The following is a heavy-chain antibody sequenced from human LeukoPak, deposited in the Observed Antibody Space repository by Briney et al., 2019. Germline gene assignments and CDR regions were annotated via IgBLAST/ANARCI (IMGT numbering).Heavy chain of an antibody. V-gene: IGHV3-33*01. CDR1: GFNFSSYG. J-gene: IGHJ4*02. Sequence: GGSLRLSCAASGFNFSSYGMHWVRQAPGKGLEWVAVIWYDGSNKHYADSVKGRFTISRDNSKNTLYLQMNSLRAEDTAVYYCARDEGDGYYDYWGQGTLVSVSS. CDR2: IWYDGSNK. D-gene: IGHD5-24*01. CDR3: ARDEGDGYYDY.